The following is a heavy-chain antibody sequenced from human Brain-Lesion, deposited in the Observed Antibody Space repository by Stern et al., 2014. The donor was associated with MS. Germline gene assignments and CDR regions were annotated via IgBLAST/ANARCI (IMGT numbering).Heavy chain of an antibody. Sequence: EVQLVESGGDLVQPGRSLRLSCAAFGFTFDDYAMHWGRQGPGKGLEWVGGISWNSGTIGYADSVKGRFTTSRDNAYSSLYLQMNSLRPEDTALYYCARDITGSSAYFAYWGQGTLVTVSS. D-gene: IGHD1-14*01. V-gene: IGHV3-9*01. CDR3: ARDITGSSAYFAY. J-gene: IGHJ4*02. CDR1: GFTFDDYA. CDR2: ISWNSGTI.